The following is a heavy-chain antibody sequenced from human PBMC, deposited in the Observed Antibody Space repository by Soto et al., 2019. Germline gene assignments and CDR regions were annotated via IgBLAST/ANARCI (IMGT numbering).Heavy chain of an antibody. CDR3: GGQDYGAKGYYFEN. CDR2: IYYIGNT. Sequence: QLQLQESGSGLVKPSETLSLTCNVSNGSISSXXXXXXXXXXXXXXGLEWIGSIYYIGNTYYNPSLKSRVTISIDTSKTQFSLKMNSVTAADTAVYFCGGQDYGAKGYYFENWGQGALVTVSS. CDR1: NGSISSXXXX. J-gene: IGHJ4*02. V-gene: IGHV4-39*01. D-gene: IGHD4-17*01.